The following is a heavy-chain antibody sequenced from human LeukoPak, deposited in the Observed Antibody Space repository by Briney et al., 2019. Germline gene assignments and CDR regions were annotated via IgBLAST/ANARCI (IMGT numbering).Heavy chain of an antibody. D-gene: IGHD5-12*01. V-gene: IGHV3-9*01. CDR2: ISWNSGSI. CDR1: GFTFDDYA. Sequence: GGSLRLSCAASGFTFDDYAMHWVRQAPGKGLEWVSGISWNSGSIGYADSVKGRFTISRDNAKNSLYLQMNSLRADDTAVYYCARDSRIVATSYYYYMDVWGKGTTVTVSS. CDR3: ARDSRIVATSYYYYMDV. J-gene: IGHJ6*03.